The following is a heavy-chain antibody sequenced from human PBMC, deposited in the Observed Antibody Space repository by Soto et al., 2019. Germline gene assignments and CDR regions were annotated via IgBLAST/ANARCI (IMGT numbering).Heavy chain of an antibody. D-gene: IGHD6-19*01. CDR2: VSSSGTT. CDR1: GVSVTSGTYS. CDR3: AGGRYSSGWYDS. V-gene: IGHV4-61*01. Sequence: SETLSLTCTVSGVSVTSGTYSWTWIWQPPGKELECIGYVSSSGTTNYNPSLRSRVGISLDTSKNQFSLKLNSVTAADTAVYYWAGGRYSSGWYDSWGQGTLVPVSS. J-gene: IGHJ5*01.